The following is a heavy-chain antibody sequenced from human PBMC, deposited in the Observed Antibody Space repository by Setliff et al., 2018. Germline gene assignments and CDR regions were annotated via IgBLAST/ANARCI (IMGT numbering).Heavy chain of an antibody. CDR2: IYDTGST. J-gene: IGHJ3*02. CDR1: GASINNSLNY. D-gene: IGHD3-3*01. CDR3: ARGKTFFGAFIRAFDI. Sequence: SETLSLTCTVSGASINNSLNYWAWIRQPPGQGLEWIGLIYDTGSTYYNPSLKSRVTISVDASKNHFSLKVHSLTVADTAVYYCARGKTFFGAFIRAFDIWGQGRMVTVSS. V-gene: IGHV4-39*02.